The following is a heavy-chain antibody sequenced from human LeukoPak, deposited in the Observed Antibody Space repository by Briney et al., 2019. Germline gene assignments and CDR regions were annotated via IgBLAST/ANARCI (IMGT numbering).Heavy chain of an antibody. Sequence: SETLSLTCTVSGDSINNHQWSWIRQPPGKGLEWIGYIHYSGRTNYHPSLKSRVTISIDTSKNQFSLNMNSVTSMDTAVYYCARVQIVSPTIRFDRWGQGTLVAVSS. V-gene: IGHV4-59*11. CDR3: ARVQIVSPTIRFDR. CDR1: GDSINNHQ. J-gene: IGHJ5*02. D-gene: IGHD2-2*02. CDR2: IHYSGRT.